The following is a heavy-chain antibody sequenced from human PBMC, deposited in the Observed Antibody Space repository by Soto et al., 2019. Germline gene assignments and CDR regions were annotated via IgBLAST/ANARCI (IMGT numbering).Heavy chain of an antibody. CDR3: ASSSYKGIAAAGAGDY. V-gene: IGHV1-69*01. CDR2: FIPIFGTA. Sequence: QVQLVQSGAEVKKPGSSVKVSCKASGGTFSSYAISWVRQAPGQGLEWMGGFIPIFGTANYAQKFQGRVTITADESTSTAYMELSSLRSEDTAVYYCASSSYKGIAAAGAGDYWGQGTLVTVSS. J-gene: IGHJ4*02. D-gene: IGHD6-13*01. CDR1: GGTFSSYA.